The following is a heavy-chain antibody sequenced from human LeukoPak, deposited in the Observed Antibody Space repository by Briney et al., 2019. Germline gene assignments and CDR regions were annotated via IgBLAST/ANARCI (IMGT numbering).Heavy chain of an antibody. Sequence: PGRSLRLSCAASGFTFSSYAMHWVRQAPGKGLEWVAVISYDGSNKYYADSVKGRFTISRDNSKNTLYLQMNSLRAEDTAVYYCASSRSGSYNIDYWGQGTLVTVSS. V-gene: IGHV3-30-3*01. CDR2: ISYDGSNK. CDR1: GFTFSSYA. D-gene: IGHD1-26*01. J-gene: IGHJ4*02. CDR3: ASSRSGSYNIDY.